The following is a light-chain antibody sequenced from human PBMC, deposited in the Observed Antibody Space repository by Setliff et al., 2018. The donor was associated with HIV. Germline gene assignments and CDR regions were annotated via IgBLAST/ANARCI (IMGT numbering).Light chain of an antibody. Sequence: QSALTQPASVSGPPGQSITISCTGTSSDVVDYNYVSWYQQHPGKAPKLMIYDVSYRPSGVSNRFSGSKSGNTASLTISGLQAEDEADYHCSSYTTSSTPHVVFGGGTKVTVL. J-gene: IGLJ2*01. CDR3: SSYTTSSTPHVV. CDR2: DVS. V-gene: IGLV2-14*03. CDR1: SSDVVDYNY.